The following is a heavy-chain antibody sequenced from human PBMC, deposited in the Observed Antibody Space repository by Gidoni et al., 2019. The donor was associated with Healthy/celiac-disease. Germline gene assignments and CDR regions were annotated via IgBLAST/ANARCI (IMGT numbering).Heavy chain of an antibody. D-gene: IGHD1-26*01. CDR3: ARDPVGATHYYYYGMDV. V-gene: IGHV3-30*01. CDR1: GFTFSSYA. Sequence: QVQLVESGGGVVQPGRSLRLSCAAYGFTFSSYAMHWVRQAPGKGLEWVAVISYDGSNKYYADSVKGRFTISRDNSKNTLYLQMNSLRAEDTAVYYCARDPVGATHYYYYGMDVWGQGTTVTVSS. CDR2: ISYDGSNK. J-gene: IGHJ6*02.